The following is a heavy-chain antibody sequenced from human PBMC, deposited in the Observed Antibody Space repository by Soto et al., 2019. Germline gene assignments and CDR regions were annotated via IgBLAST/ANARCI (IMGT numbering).Heavy chain of an antibody. V-gene: IGHV4-31*03. CDR2: IYYSGST. CDR3: ARRSTVTTGYGMDV. J-gene: IGHJ6*02. CDR1: GGPISNGGYY. Sequence: QVQLQESGPGLVKPSQTLSLTCTVSGGPISNGGYYWSWIRQHPGKGLEWIGYIYYSGSTYYNPSLTSRLTISVDTSKNQFSLKLSSVTAADTAVYYCARRSTVTTGYGMDVWGQGTTVTVSS. D-gene: IGHD4-17*01.